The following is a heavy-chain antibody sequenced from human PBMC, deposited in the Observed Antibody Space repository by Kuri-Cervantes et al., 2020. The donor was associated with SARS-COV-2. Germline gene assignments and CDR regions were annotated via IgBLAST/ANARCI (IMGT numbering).Heavy chain of an antibody. Sequence: GESLKISCAASGFTFSSYAMSWVRQAPGKGLEWVSAISGSGGSTYYADSVKGRFTISRDNSKNTLYLQMNSLRAEDTAVYYCARVITVTTHLFWFDPWGQGTLVTVSS. CDR3: ARVITVTTHLFWFDP. CDR1: GFTFSSYA. D-gene: IGHD4-17*01. J-gene: IGHJ5*02. V-gene: IGHV3-23*01. CDR2: ISGSGGST.